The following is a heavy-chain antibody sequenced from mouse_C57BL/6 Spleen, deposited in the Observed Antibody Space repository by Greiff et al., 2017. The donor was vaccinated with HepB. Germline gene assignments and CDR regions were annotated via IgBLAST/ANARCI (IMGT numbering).Heavy chain of an antibody. CDR1: GFTFSDAW. CDR2: IRNKTNNHAT. V-gene: IGHV6-6*01. Sequence: EVKLMESGGGLVQPGGSMKLSCDASGFTFSDAWMDWVRQSPEKGLEWVAEIRNKTNNHATYYAESVKGRFTISRDDSKSSVYLQMNSLRAEDTGIDDCTHPLYEGYWYFDVWGTGTTVTVSS. D-gene: IGHD2-3*01. CDR3: THPLYEGYWYFDV. J-gene: IGHJ1*03.